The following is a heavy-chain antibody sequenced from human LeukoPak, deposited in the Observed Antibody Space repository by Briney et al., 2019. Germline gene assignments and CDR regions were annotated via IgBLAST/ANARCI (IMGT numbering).Heavy chain of an antibody. CDR2: INWNGGST. J-gene: IGHJ4*02. CDR3: AKIKAVAKYYFDY. CDR1: GFTFDDYG. V-gene: IGHV3-20*04. D-gene: IGHD6-19*01. Sequence: GESLRLSCAASGFTFDDYGMSWVRQAPGKGLEWVSGINWNGGSTGYADSVKGRFTISRDNAKNSLYLQMNSLRAEDTAVYYCAKIKAVAKYYFDYWGQGTLVTVSS.